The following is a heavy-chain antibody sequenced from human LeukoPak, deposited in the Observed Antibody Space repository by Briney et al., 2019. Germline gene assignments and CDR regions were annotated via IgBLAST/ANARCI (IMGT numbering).Heavy chain of an antibody. Sequence: SETLSLTCTVSGGSISSSSYYWGWIRQPPGKGLEWIGSINYSGSTYYNPSLKSRVTISVDTSKNQFSLKLSSVTAADTAVYYCARDRRYNWNFDAFDIWGQGTMVTVSS. V-gene: IGHV4-39*07. CDR1: GGSISSSSYY. J-gene: IGHJ3*02. CDR3: ARDRRYNWNFDAFDI. CDR2: INYSGST. D-gene: IGHD1-7*01.